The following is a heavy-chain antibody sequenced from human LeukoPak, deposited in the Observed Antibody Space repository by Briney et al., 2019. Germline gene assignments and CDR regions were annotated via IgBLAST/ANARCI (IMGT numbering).Heavy chain of an antibody. CDR3: ARREAVTGTPRAWFDP. V-gene: IGHV4-59*08. CDR2: IYSGGST. D-gene: IGHD6-19*01. J-gene: IGHJ5*02. CDR1: GGSFSIYY. Sequence: SETPSLTCTVSGGSFSIYYWTWIRQPPGKGLEWIGYIYSGGSTNYNPSLKSRVTISLDTSKNQFSLKLTSVTAADTAVYYCARREAVTGTPRAWFDPWGQGTLVTVSS.